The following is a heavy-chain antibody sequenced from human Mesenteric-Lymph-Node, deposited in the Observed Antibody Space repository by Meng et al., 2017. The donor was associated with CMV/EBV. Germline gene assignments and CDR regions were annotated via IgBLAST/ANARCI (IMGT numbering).Heavy chain of an antibody. CDR3: AKDDIWGGRFDP. CDR1: GFTFSSYA. D-gene: IGHD5-12*01. Sequence: GGSLRLSCAASGFTFSSYAMSWVRQAPGKGLEWVSATSGSGGNTYYADSVKGRFIISRDNSKSTLYLQMNSLRAEDTAVYYCAKDDIWGGRFDPWGQGTLVTVSS. CDR2: TSGSGGNT. J-gene: IGHJ5*02. V-gene: IGHV3-23*01.